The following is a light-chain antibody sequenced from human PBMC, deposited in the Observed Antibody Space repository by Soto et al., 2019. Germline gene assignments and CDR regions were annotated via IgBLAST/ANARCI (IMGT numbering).Light chain of an antibody. CDR3: QQSSITPPYT. J-gene: IGKJ2*01. Sequence: DVQLTQSPSSLSASIGDRVTITCRASQAIGGSLHWYQQRPGTAPKLLIYGTSTLQSGVPSRFSCGGSRTDFTLTINSLQPEDIGTYYCQQSSITPPYTFGQGTKLEI. CDR2: GTS. CDR1: QAIGGS. V-gene: IGKV1-39*01.